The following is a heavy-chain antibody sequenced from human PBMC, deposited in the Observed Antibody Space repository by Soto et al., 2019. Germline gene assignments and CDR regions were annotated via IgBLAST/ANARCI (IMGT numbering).Heavy chain of an antibody. Sequence: QVQLVQSGAEVKKPGASVKVSCKASGITSTTYAIHWVRQVPGQGLEWMGWINTGNGNTRYSQRFLGRVSLTTDTSASTASMDLSSLTSEDTAVYYGARAISGYVTWGQGTLITVSS. CDR2: INTGNGNT. CDR3: ARAISGYVT. V-gene: IGHV1-3*04. J-gene: IGHJ5*02. D-gene: IGHD5-12*01. CDR1: GITSTTYA.